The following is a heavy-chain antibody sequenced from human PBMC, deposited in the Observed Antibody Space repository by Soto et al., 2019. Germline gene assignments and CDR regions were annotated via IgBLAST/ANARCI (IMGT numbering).Heavy chain of an antibody. Sequence: SETLSLTCTVSGGSISSSSYYWGWIRQPPGKGLEWIGSIYYSGSTYYNPSLKSRVTISVDTSKNQFSLKLSSVTAADTAVYFCARGAGSDSFDLWGRGTMVTVAS. D-gene: IGHD1-1*01. V-gene: IGHV4-39*01. J-gene: IGHJ3*01. CDR2: IYYSGST. CDR3: ARGAGSDSFDL. CDR1: GGSISSSSYY.